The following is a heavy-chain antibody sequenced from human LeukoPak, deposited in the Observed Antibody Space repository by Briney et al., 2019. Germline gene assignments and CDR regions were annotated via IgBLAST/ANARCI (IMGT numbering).Heavy chain of an antibody. V-gene: IGHV1-2*02. CDR1: GYTFTGYY. Sequence: ASVKVSCKASGYTFTGYYMHRVRQAPGQGLEGMGWINPNSGGTNYAQKFQGRVTMTWDTSISTAYMELSRLRSDDTAVYYCARDTGAARLWFDPWGQGTLVTVSS. J-gene: IGHJ5*02. D-gene: IGHD6-6*01. CDR2: INPNSGGT. CDR3: ARDTGAARLWFDP.